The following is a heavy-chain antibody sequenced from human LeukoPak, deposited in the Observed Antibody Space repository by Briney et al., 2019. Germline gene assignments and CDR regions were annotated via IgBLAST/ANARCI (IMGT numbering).Heavy chain of an antibody. D-gene: IGHD2-21*02. V-gene: IGHV3-21*01. CDR1: GFTFSSYS. Sequence: GGSLRLSCAASGFTFSSYSMNWVRQAPGKGLEWVSSISSSSSYIYYADSVKRRFTISRDNAKNSLYLQMNSLRAEDTAVYYCASEYCGGDCYPIGTAFDIWGQGTMVTVSS. CDR2: ISSSSSYI. J-gene: IGHJ3*02. CDR3: ASEYCGGDCYPIGTAFDI.